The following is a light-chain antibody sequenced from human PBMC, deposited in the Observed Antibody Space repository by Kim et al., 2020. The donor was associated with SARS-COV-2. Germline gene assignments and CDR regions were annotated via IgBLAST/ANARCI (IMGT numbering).Light chain of an antibody. CDR3: QHYTDYSLLT. V-gene: IGKV1-5*01. J-gene: IGKJ4*01. CDR2: DAS. CDR1: HTIRNS. Sequence: DIQMTQSPSTLSASVGDRVTITCRASHTIRNSLAWYQQTPGTAPKLLIYDASTLKTGVPSRFSGSGSGTEFTLTIDSLQPEDFATYYCQHYTDYSLLTFGGGTKVDIK.